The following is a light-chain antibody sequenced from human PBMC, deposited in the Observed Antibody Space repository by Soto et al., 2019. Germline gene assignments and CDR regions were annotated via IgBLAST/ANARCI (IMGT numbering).Light chain of an antibody. CDR3: QSYDSSPV. J-gene: IGLJ2*01. Sequence: QSVLTQPPSVSGAPGQRVTISCTGSRSNIGAGYDVHWYQQFPGTAPKLLIHANSNRPSGVPDRFSGSKSGTSASLAITGLQAEDEADYYCQSYDSSPVFGGGTKLTV. V-gene: IGLV1-40*01. CDR2: ANS. CDR1: RSNIGAGYD.